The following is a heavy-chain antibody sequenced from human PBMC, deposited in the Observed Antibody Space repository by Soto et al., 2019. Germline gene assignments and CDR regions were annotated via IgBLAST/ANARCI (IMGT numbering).Heavy chain of an antibody. CDR3: AKDDVSGDGLWLVSD. V-gene: IGHV3-23*01. J-gene: IGHJ4*02. D-gene: IGHD2-21*02. CDR2: ITGSGRSI. CDR1: GFSFDKYA. Sequence: DVQLLESGGGLVQPGGSLQLSCVASGFSFDKYAMIWVRQAPGKGQEWVSGITGSGRSIQYTASVKGRFTISRDNSKNTVYLQMDYLRAEVTAMYYCAKDDVSGDGLWLVSDWGQGTPVTVS.